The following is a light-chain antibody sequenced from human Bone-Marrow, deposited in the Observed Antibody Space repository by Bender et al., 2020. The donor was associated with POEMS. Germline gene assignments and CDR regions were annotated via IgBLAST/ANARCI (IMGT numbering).Light chain of an antibody. CDR3: SSYASRTTLV. V-gene: IGLV2-14*03. J-gene: IGLJ2*01. CDR1: SSDVGGYKY. CDR2: DVS. Sequence: QSALTQPASVSGSPGQSITISCTGTSSDVGGYKYVSWYQQHPGKAPKLMIYDVSNRPSGVSDRFSGSKSGNTASLTISGLPAEDEADYYCSSYASRTTLVFGGGTTLTVL.